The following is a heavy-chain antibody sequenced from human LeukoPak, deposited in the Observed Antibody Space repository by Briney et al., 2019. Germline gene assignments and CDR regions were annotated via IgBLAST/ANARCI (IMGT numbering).Heavy chain of an antibody. D-gene: IGHD4-11*01. CDR1: GGPVSEYY. J-gene: IGHJ5*01. CDR3: ARSLYSNYALNWFAS. Sequence: SETLSLTCDVSGGPVSEYYWNWLRQPAGKGLEWIGRVSASGRTYYNPSLKSRLTMSIDTSKSQLSLHLTSVTAADTALYYCARSLYSNYALNWFASWGQGTLVTVSS. CDR2: VSASGRT. V-gene: IGHV4-4*07.